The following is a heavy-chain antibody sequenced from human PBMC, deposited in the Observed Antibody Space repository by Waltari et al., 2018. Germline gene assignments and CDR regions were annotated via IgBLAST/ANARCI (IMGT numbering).Heavy chain of an antibody. CDR2: IYPSDSDT. D-gene: IGHD3-16*01. CDR1: GYTSPRSW. CDR3: ARRFGLGTSADY. Sequence: EIQLVQSGAEVKKPGQSLKISCTWSGYTSPRSWSGWVRQMSGKGLEGMATIYPSDSDTRYNPSFQGQVTISVEKSTRTTYLQWDSLKASDTAIYYCARRFGLGTSADYWGQGTLVTVSS. J-gene: IGHJ4*02. V-gene: IGHV5-51*01.